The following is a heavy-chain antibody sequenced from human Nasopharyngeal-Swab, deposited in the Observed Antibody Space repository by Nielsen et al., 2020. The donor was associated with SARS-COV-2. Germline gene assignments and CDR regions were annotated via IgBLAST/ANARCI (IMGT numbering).Heavy chain of an antibody. CDR3: ARTATTYSRVYWSDR. CDR2: LYHSGST. Sequence: SETLSLTCAVSGSSISSGYYWGWIQQPPGKVLEWIGTLYHSGSTYYTPSLKSRVTTSVDTSKNQFSLKLSSVTAADTAVYYCARTATTYSRVYWSDRWGQGTLVTVSS. CDR1: GSSISSGYY. J-gene: IGHJ5*02. D-gene: IGHD1-1*01. V-gene: IGHV4-38-2*01.